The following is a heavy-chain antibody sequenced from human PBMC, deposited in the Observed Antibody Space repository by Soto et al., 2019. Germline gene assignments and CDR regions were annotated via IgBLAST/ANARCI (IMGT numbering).Heavy chain of an antibody. J-gene: IGHJ3*02. CDR3: ASTRSGWYSSGSYWGAFDI. Sequence: GESLKISCKGSGYSFTSYWIGWVRQMPGKGLEWMGIIYPGDSDTRYSPSFQGQVTISADKSISTAYLQWSSLKASDTAMYYCASTRSGWYSSGSYWGAFDIWGQGTMVTVSS. CDR2: IYPGDSDT. D-gene: IGHD1-26*01. CDR1: GYSFTSYW. V-gene: IGHV5-51*03.